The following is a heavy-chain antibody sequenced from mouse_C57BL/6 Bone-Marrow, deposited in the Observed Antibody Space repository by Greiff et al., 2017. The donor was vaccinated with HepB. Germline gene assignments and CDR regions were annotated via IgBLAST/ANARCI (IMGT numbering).Heavy chain of an antibody. V-gene: IGHV1-82*01. CDR2: IYPGDGDT. D-gene: IGHD1-1*01. Sequence: VQLVESGPELVKPGASVKISCKASGYAFSSSWMNWVKQRPGKGLEWIGRIYPGDGDTNYNGKFKGKATLTADKSSSTAYMQLSSLTSEDSAVYFCARDYYGSSYPWYFDVWGTGTTVTVSS. CDR3: ARDYYGSSYPWYFDV. J-gene: IGHJ1*03. CDR1: GYAFSSSW.